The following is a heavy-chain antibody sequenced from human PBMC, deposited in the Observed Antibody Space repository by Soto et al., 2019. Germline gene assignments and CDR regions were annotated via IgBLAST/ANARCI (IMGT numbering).Heavy chain of an antibody. CDR1: GFSLSTTAEG. V-gene: IGHV2-5*02. CDR3: AYGSCSSSDCYPNPYLDY. D-gene: IGHD2-2*01. CDR2: IYWDDDE. J-gene: IGHJ4*02. Sequence: QITLKESGPTLVKPTQPLTLTCTFSGFSLSTTAEGVGWIRQPPGKALEWLALIYWDDDERYSPSLKSRLTITKDTSKNQVVLTMANVDPGDTATDCCAYGSCSSSDCYPNPYLDYWGQGILVTVSS.